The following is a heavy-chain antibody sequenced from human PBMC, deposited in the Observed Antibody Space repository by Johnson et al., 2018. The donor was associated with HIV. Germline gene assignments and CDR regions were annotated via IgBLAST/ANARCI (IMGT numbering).Heavy chain of an antibody. Sequence: VQLVESGGGLVQPGGSLRLSCAASGFTFSSYAMSWVRQAPGRGLEWISGIKTCDGGSNCADAVKGRFTFSRDNSKNTLYLQMNSLRAEDTAVYYCARDGQDRDDAFDIWGQGTMVTVSS. V-gene: IGHV3-23*04. CDR2: IKTCDGGS. CDR3: ARDGQDRDDAFDI. CDR1: GFTFSSYA. J-gene: IGHJ3*02. D-gene: IGHD3-22*01.